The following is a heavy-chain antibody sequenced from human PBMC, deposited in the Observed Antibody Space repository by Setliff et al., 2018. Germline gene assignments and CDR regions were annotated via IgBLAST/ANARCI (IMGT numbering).Heavy chain of an antibody. J-gene: IGHJ4*02. CDR1: RGTFSNYA. V-gene: IGHV1-69*13. Sequence: GASVKVSCKTSRGTFSNYAISWVRQAPGQGLEWMGGTTPIFTTANYAQKFQGRVTITADESTSTAYMELSSLKPEDTAVYYCARSPFPVDTVMVTTFDSWGQGTLVTVSS. D-gene: IGHD5-18*01. CDR3: ARSPFPVDTVMVTTFDS. CDR2: TTPIFTTA.